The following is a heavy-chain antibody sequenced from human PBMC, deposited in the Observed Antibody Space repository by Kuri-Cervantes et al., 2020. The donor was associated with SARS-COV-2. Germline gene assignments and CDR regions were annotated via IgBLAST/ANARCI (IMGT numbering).Heavy chain of an antibody. CDR3: AKDLGVPAAIEMFYYYYGMDV. CDR1: GFTFSSYS. Sequence: GGSLRLSCAASGFTFSSYSMNWVRQAPGKGLEWVSSISSSSSYIYYADSVKGRFTISRDNSKNTLYLQMNSLRAEDTAVYYCAKDLGVPAAIEMFYYYYGMDVWGQGTTVTVSS. CDR2: ISSSSSYI. D-gene: IGHD2-2*01. V-gene: IGHV3-21*01. J-gene: IGHJ6*02.